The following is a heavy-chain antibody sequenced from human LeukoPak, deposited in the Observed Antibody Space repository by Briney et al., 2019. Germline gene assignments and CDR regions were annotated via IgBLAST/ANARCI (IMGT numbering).Heavy chain of an antibody. CDR3: ARHGVYYGFGEFPFDY. CDR1: GFTFSSYS. J-gene: IGHJ4*02. Sequence: PGGSLRLSCAASGFTFSSYSMNWVRQAPGKGLEWVSYISSSSSTIYYADSVKGRFTISRDNAKNSLYLQMNSLRAEDTAVYYCARHGVYYGFGEFPFDYWGQGTLVTVSS. V-gene: IGHV3-48*01. D-gene: IGHD3-10*01. CDR2: ISSSSSTI.